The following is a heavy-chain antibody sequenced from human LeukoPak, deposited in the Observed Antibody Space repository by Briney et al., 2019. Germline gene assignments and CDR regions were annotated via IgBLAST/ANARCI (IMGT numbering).Heavy chain of an antibody. J-gene: IGHJ4*02. CDR3: ARGYCSGGTCYRTFFDY. CDR1: GFTFSSYA. V-gene: IGHV4-59*01. CDR2: VSYSGST. D-gene: IGHD2-15*01. Sequence: GSLRLSCAASGFTFSSYAMSWIRQPPGKGLEWIGYVSYSGSTNYNSTLKSRVTISVDTSKNQFSLKLSSVTAADTAVYYCARGYCSGGTCYRTFFDYWGQGTLVTVSS.